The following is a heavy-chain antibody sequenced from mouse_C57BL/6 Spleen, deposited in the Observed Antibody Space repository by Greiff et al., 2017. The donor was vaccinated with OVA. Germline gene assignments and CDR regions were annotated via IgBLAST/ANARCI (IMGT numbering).Heavy chain of an antibody. CDR1: GFTFSDFY. D-gene: IGHD3-1*01. V-gene: IGHV7-1*01. CDR2: SRNKANDYTT. CDR3: ARDARGDY. Sequence: EVNLVESGGGLVQSGRSLRLSCATSGFTFSDFYMEWVRQAPGKGLEWIAASRNKANDYTTEYSASVKGRFIVSRDTSQSILYLQMNALRAEDTAIYYCARDARGDYWGQGTSVTVSS. J-gene: IGHJ4*01.